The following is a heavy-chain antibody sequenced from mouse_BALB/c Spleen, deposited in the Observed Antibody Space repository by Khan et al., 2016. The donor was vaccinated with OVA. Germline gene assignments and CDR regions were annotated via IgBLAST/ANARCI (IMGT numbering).Heavy chain of an antibody. CDR3: ARSSDGYYPLAD. J-gene: IGHJ3*01. V-gene: IGHV1S135*01. CDR2: IDPYNGGT. CDR1: GYAFTTYN. D-gene: IGHD2-3*01. Sequence: VQLQQSGPELVRPGASVTVSCKATGYAFTTYNIYWVKQSHGKSLEWIGYIDPYNGGTNYNQNFKDKATLTVDKSSSAAYMHLDSLTSEGSAVYSCARSSDGYYPLADWGQGTLVTVSA.